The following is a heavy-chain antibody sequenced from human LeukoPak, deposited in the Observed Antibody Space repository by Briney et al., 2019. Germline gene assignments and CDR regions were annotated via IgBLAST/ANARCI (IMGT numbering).Heavy chain of an antibody. CDR2: IYYSGST. D-gene: IGHD2-15*01. CDR1: GGSISSSSYY. Sequence: SETLSLTCTVSGGSISSSSYYWGWIRQPPGKGLEWIGSIYYSGSTYYNPSLKSRVTISVDTSKNQFSLKLSSVTAADTAVYYCARVMGYCSGGSCFYLDYWGQGILVTVSS. V-gene: IGHV4-39*07. J-gene: IGHJ4*02. CDR3: ARVMGYCSGGSCFYLDY.